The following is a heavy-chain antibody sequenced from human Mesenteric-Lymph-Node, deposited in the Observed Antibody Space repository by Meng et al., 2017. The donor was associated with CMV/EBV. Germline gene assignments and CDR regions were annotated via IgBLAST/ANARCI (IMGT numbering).Heavy chain of an antibody. CDR2: INPNSGGT. Sequence: ASVKVSCKASEYTFTNYYIHWVRQAPGQGLEWMGWINPNSGGTNYAHKFQGRVTMTRDTSISTAYMELSRLISDDTALYYCAREGIYFHYGMDVWGQGTTVTVSS. J-gene: IGHJ6*02. V-gene: IGHV1-2*07. D-gene: IGHD3-10*01. CDR3: AREGIYFHYGMDV. CDR1: EYTFTNYY.